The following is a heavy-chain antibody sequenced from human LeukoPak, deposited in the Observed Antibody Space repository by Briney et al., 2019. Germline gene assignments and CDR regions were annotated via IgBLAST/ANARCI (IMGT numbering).Heavy chain of an antibody. CDR3: ARLHGRPSMAPLRRKDEYYLDF. CDR1: GGCFSGYY. J-gene: IGHJ4*02. CDR2: INYRGST. D-gene: IGHD6-6*01. V-gene: IGHV4-34*04. Sequence: SENLSNICAIYGGCFSGYYWSWIRHPPPTGLEQREEINYRGSTNHNSSLNSRATISVETSKNHSSLKLPSLTVAATALYYCARLHGRPSMAPLRRKDEYYLDFWGQRTLVSVSS.